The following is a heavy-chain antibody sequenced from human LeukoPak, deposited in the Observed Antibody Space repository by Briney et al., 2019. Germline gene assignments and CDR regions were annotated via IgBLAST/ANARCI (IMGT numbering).Heavy chain of an antibody. Sequence: PSETLSLTCAVSGYSISSGYYWGWIRQPPGKGLEWIGSIYHSGSTYYNPSLKSRVTISVDTSKNQFSLRLSSVTAADTAVYYCARLIAVASTGDYFNWFDPWGQGTLVTVSS. CDR2: IYHSGST. J-gene: IGHJ5*02. V-gene: IGHV4-38-2*01. CDR3: ARLIAVASTGDYFNWFDP. D-gene: IGHD6-19*01. CDR1: GYSISSGYY.